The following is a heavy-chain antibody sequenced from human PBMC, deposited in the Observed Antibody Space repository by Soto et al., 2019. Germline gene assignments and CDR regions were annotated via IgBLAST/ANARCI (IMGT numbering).Heavy chain of an antibody. D-gene: IGHD3-3*01. CDR1: GGSFSGYY. CDR3: ARGIAADDFWSGYYYYYYMDV. V-gene: IGHV4-34*01. Sequence: SETLSLTCPVYGGSFSGYYWSWIRQPPGKGLEWIGEINHSGSTNYNPSLKSRVTISVDTSKNQFSLKLSSVTAADTAVYYCARGIAADDFWSGYYYYYYMDVWGKGTTVTVSS. CDR2: INHSGST. J-gene: IGHJ6*03.